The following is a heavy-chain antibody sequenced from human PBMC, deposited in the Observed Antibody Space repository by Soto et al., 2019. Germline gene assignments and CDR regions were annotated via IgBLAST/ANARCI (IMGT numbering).Heavy chain of an antibody. Sequence: SETLSLTCAVYGGSFSGYYWSWIRQPPGKGLEWIGEINHSGSTNYNPSLKSRVTISVDTSKNQFSLKLSSVTAADTAVYYCARGDIVPAASTTYYYYYMDVWGKGTTVTVSS. D-gene: IGHD2-2*01. V-gene: IGHV4-34*01. CDR2: INHSGST. CDR1: GGSFSGYY. CDR3: ARGDIVPAASTTYYYYYMDV. J-gene: IGHJ6*03.